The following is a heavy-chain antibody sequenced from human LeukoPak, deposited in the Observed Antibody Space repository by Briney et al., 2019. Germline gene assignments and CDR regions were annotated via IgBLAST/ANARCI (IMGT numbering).Heavy chain of an antibody. J-gene: IGHJ4*02. D-gene: IGHD6-13*01. V-gene: IGHV3-48*04. Sequence: GGSLRLSCAASGFTFSSYWMNWVRQAPGKGLEWVSYISSSGSTKYYADSVKGRFTISRDNAKNSLYLQMNSLRAEDTAVYYCARGERSSWYQYFDYWGQGTLVTVSS. CDR1: GFTFSSYW. CDR3: ARGERSSWYQYFDY. CDR2: ISSSGSTK.